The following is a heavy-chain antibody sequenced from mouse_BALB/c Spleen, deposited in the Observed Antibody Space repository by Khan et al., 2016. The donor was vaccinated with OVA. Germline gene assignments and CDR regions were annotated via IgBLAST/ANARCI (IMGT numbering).Heavy chain of an antibody. Sequence: EVELVESGGGLVQPGGSRKLSCAASGFTFSDYGMAWVRQAPGKGPEWVAFISALAYTIYYADTVTGRFTISRENAKNTLYLVMSSLRSEDTAIYYCARGGGTAPFAYWGLGTLVTVSA. CDR1: GFTFSDYG. D-gene: IGHD1-2*01. J-gene: IGHJ3*01. CDR2: ISALAYTI. CDR3: ARGGGTAPFAY. V-gene: IGHV5-15*02.